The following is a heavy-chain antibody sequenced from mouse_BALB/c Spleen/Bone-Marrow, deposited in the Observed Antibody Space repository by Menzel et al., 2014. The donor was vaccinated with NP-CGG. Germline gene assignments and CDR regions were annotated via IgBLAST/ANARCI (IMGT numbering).Heavy chain of an antibody. CDR1: GFTFSSYA. CDR3: TRHGGGPDYFDH. Sequence: EVHLVESGGGLAQPGGSLRLSCAASGFTFSSYAMSWVRQTPEKRLEWVAYITIGGGGSYYPDTVKGRFAISRDNAENTLYLQMSSLKSEDTAIHYCTRHGGGPDYFDHWGQGTTLIVSS. CDR2: ITIGGGGS. V-gene: IGHV5-12-2*01. J-gene: IGHJ2*01.